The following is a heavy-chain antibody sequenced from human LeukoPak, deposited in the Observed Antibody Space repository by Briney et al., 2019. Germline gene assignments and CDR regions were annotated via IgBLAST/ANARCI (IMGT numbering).Heavy chain of an antibody. Sequence: SETLSLTCTVSGGSISSSSYYWGWIRQPPGKGLEWIGSIYYSGSTYYNPSLKSRVTISVDTSKNQFSLKLSSVTAADTAVYYCARMKYYFDYWGQGTLVTVSS. CDR1: GGSISSSSYY. CDR3: ARMKYYFDY. J-gene: IGHJ4*02. V-gene: IGHV4-39*01. CDR2: IYYSGST.